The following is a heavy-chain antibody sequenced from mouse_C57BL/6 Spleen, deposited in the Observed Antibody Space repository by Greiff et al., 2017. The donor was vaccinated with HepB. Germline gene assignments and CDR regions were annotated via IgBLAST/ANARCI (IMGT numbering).Heavy chain of an antibody. V-gene: IGHV5-9-1*02. CDR2: ISSGGDYI. CDR3: TRDEGPTIVTTRWYFDV. D-gene: IGHD2-5*01. Sequence: EVMLVESGEGLVKPGGSLKLSCAASGFTFSSYAMSWVRQTPEKRLEWVAYISSGGDYIYYADTVKGRFTISRENDRNTLYLQMSSLKSEDTAMYYCTRDEGPTIVTTRWYFDVWGTGTTVTVSS. J-gene: IGHJ1*03. CDR1: GFTFSSYA.